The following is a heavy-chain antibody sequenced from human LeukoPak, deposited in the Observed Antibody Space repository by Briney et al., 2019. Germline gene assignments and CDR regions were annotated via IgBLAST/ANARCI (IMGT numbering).Heavy chain of an antibody. Sequence: PGGSLRLSCAASGFTFGSYAMSWVRQAPGKGLEWVSAISGSGGSRYYADSVKGRFTISRDNSKNTLYLQMNSLRAEDTAIYYCAKDADYYDSSDFYNYFDHWGQETLVTVSS. CDR3: AKDADYYDSSDFYNYFDH. CDR2: ISGSGGSR. CDR1: GFTFGSYA. V-gene: IGHV3-23*01. D-gene: IGHD3-22*01. J-gene: IGHJ4*02.